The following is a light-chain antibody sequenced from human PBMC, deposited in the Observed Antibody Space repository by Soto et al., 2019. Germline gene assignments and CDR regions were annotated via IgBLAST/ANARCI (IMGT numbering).Light chain of an antibody. Sequence: QLVLTQSPSASASLGASVKLTCTLRSGHSSYAIAWHQQQPEKGPRYLMKLNSDGSHSKGAGIPDRFSGSSSGAERYLTISSLQSEDEADYYGQTWVTGIQVFGGGTKLTFL. CDR2: LNSDGSH. CDR3: QTWVTGIQV. J-gene: IGLJ3*02. CDR1: SGHSSYA. V-gene: IGLV4-69*01.